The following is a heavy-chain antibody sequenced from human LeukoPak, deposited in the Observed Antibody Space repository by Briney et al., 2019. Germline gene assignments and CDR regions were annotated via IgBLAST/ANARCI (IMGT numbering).Heavy chain of an antibody. V-gene: IGHV3-48*03. J-gene: IGHJ4*02. CDR3: ARDSTYYYDSSGYPPDY. CDR2: ISSSGSTI. D-gene: IGHD3-22*01. CDR1: GFTFSSYE. Sequence: GGSLRLSCAASGFTFSSYEMNWVRQAPGKGLEWVSYISSSGSTIYYADSVKGRFTISRDNAKNSLYLQMNSLRAEDTAVYYCARDSTYYYDSSGYPPDYWGQGTLVTVSS.